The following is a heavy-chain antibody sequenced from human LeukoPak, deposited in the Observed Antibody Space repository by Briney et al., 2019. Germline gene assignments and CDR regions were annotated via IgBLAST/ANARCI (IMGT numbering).Heavy chain of an antibody. CDR3: ARVLWELLGRGGSYYFDY. Sequence: PGGSLRLSCAASRFTFSNYAMSWVRQAPGKGLEWVSVIYSGGSTYYADSVKGRFTISRDNSKNTLYLQMNTLRAEDTAVYYCARVLWELLGRGGSYYFDYWGQGALVTVSS. J-gene: IGHJ4*02. CDR1: RFTFSNYA. D-gene: IGHD1-26*01. CDR2: IYSGGST. V-gene: IGHV3-53*01.